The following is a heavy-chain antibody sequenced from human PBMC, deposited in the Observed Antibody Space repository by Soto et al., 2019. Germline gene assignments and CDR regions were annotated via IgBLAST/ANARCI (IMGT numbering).Heavy chain of an antibody. Sequence: LETLPLTCTVSGGSSSSYYWSWIRQPPGKGLEWIGYIYYSGSTNYNPSLKSRVTISVDTSKNQFSLKLSSVTAADTAVYYCARRYGGNLDYWGQGTLLTVSS. J-gene: IGHJ4*02. CDR3: ARRYGGNLDY. CDR2: IYYSGST. D-gene: IGHD1-26*01. V-gene: IGHV4-59*08. CDR1: GGSSSSYY.